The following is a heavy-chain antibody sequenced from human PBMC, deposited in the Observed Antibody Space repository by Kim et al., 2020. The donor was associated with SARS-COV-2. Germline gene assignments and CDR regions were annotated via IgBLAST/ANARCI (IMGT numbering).Heavy chain of an antibody. V-gene: IGHV3-48*03. CDR2: ISSTGSSK. CDR1: GFTVGGYE. Sequence: GGSLRLSCVTSGFTVGGYEMNWVRQAPGKGLEWISFISSTGSSKYYSDSVKGRFTISRDNSKNSLFLQMDSLRAEDTAVYYCATDIMTGFALDHWGQGTLVTVSS. J-gene: IGHJ4*02. CDR3: ATDIMTGFALDH. D-gene: IGHD3-9*01.